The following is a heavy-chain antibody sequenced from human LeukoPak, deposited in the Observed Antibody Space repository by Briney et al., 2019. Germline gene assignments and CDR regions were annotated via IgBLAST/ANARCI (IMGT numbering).Heavy chain of an antibody. J-gene: IGHJ6*02. D-gene: IGHD3-22*01. Sequence: GRSLRLSCAASGFTFSRYWMSWVRQAPGKGLEWVANIKQDGSEKYYVDFVKGRFTISRDNAKNSLYLQMNSLRAEDTAVYYCARDDYYDSSGYYYYYYGMDVWGQGTTVTVSS. V-gene: IGHV3-7*01. CDR3: ARDDYYDSSGYYYYYYGMDV. CDR1: GFTFSRYW. CDR2: IKQDGSEK.